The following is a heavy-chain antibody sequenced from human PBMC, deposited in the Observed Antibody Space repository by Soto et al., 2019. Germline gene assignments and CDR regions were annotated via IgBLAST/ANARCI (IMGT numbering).Heavy chain of an antibody. CDR2: ISWNSGSI. CDR1: GFTFDDYA. Sequence: PGGSLRLSCAASGFTFDDYAMHWVRQAPGKGLEWVSGISWNSGSIGYADSVKGRFTISRDNAKNSLYLQMNSLRAEDTALYYCAKEIPSHFPSPYFDYWGQGTLVTVSS. D-gene: IGHD2-2*01. V-gene: IGHV3-9*01. J-gene: IGHJ4*02. CDR3: AKEIPSHFPSPYFDY.